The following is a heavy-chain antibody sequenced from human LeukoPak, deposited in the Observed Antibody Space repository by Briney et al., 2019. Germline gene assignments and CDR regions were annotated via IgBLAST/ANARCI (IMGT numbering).Heavy chain of an antibody. V-gene: IGHV3-23*01. D-gene: IGHD5-18*01. J-gene: IGHJ6*03. Sequence: PGGSLRLSCAASGFTFSNYAMSWVCQAPGKGLEWVSTINDRGIATYYADSVKGRFTISRDNSKNTLSLQVSSLRAEDTAIYYCAKGLKTAVGPYKGYHYYMDVWGKGTTVTVSS. CDR1: GFTFSNYA. CDR3: AKGLKTAVGPYKGYHYYMDV. CDR2: INDRGIAT.